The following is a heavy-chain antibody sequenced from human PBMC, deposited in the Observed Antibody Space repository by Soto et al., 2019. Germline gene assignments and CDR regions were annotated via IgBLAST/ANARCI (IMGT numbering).Heavy chain of an antibody. CDR3: ASRYYDCWLDYYGMDV. Sequence: QVQLQESGPGLVKPSGTLSLTCAVSGGSISSSNWWSWVRQPPGKGLEWIGEIYHSGSTNYNPSLKSRVTISVDKSKSQFSLKLSSVTAADTAVYYCASRYYDCWLDYYGMDVWGQGTTVTVSS. CDR2: IYHSGST. CDR1: GGSISSSNW. V-gene: IGHV4-4*02. D-gene: IGHD3-3*01. J-gene: IGHJ6*02.